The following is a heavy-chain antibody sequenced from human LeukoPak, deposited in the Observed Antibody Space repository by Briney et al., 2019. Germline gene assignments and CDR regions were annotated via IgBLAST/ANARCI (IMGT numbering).Heavy chain of an antibody. Sequence: GGSLRLSCAASGFTLSSYAMSWVRQAPGKGLEWVSAISGSGGSTYYADSVKGRFTISRDNSKNTLYLQMNSLRAEDTAVYYCAKDAVSSWYGLHAFDIWGQGTMVTVSS. J-gene: IGHJ3*02. CDR2: ISGSGGST. CDR1: GFTLSSYA. CDR3: AKDAVSSWYGLHAFDI. V-gene: IGHV3-23*01. D-gene: IGHD6-13*01.